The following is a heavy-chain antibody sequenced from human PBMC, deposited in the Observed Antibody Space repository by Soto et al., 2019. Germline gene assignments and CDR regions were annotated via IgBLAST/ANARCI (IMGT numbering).Heavy chain of an antibody. CDR2: IFYFGST. Sequence: SETLSLTCAVSGGSISSGDYSWNWIRQPPGKGLEWIGYIFYFGSTNYNPSLQSRVTLSIDTSKNQLSLKLSSVTAADTAVYYCARHSPDFDWLSQFDYWGQGTLVTVSS. CDR3: ARHSPDFDWLSQFDY. CDR1: GGSISSGDYS. D-gene: IGHD3-9*01. V-gene: IGHV4-61*08. J-gene: IGHJ4*02.